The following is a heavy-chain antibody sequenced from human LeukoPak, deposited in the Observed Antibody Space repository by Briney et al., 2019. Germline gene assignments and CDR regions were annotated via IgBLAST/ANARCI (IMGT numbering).Heavy chain of an antibody. J-gene: IGHJ3*02. D-gene: IGHD2-15*01. CDR2: IIPIFGTA. CDR1: GGTFSSYA. Sequence: ASVNVSCKASGGTFSSYAISWVRQAPGQGLEWMGGIIPIFGTANYAQKFQGRVTITADESTSTAYMELSSLRSEDTAVYYCARDTGVVAAAFDIWGQGTMVTVSS. V-gene: IGHV1-69*01. CDR3: ARDTGVVAAAFDI.